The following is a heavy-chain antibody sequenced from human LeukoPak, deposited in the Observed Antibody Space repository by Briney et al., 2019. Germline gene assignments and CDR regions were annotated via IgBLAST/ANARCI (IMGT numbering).Heavy chain of an antibody. V-gene: IGHV1-69*13. D-gene: IGHD2-2*01. CDR2: IIPIFGTA. Sequence: SVKVSCKASGGTFSSYAISWVRQAPGQGLEWMGGIIPIFGTANYAQKFQGRVTITADESTSTAYMELSSLRSEDTAVYYCACCSSTSCPTGDWYSDLWGRGTLVTVSS. J-gene: IGHJ2*01. CDR1: GGTFSSYA. CDR3: ACCSSTSCPTGDWYSDL.